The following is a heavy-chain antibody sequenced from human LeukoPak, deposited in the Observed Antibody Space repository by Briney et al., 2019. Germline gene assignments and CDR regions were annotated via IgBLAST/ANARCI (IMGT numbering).Heavy chain of an antibody. CDR3: ARGFAITNEYYFDY. J-gene: IGHJ4*02. CDR1: GFTFSSYS. D-gene: IGHD1-1*01. CDR2: ISSSSSYI. Sequence: GGSLRLSRAASGFTFSSYSMNWVRQAPGKGLEWVSSISSSSSYIYYADSVKGRFTISRDNAKNSLYLQMNSLRAEDTAVYFCARGFAITNEYYFDYWGQGTLVTVSS. V-gene: IGHV3-21*01.